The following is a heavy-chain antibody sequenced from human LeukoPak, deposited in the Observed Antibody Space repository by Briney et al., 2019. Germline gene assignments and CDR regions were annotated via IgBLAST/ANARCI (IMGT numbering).Heavy chain of an antibody. J-gene: IGHJ2*01. D-gene: IGHD3-10*01. Sequence: PSETLSLTCTVSGGSISSSSYYWGWIRQPPGKGLEWIGSIYYSGSTYYNPSLKSRVTISVDTSKNQFALNLTSVTAADTAEYYCARDSPMIRGLIGYFDLWGRGTLVTVSS. CDR2: IYYSGST. CDR3: ARDSPMIRGLIGYFDL. V-gene: IGHV4-39*06. CDR1: GGSISSSSYY.